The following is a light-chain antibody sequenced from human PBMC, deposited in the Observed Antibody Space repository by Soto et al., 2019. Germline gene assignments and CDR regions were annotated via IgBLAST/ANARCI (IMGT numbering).Light chain of an antibody. J-gene: IGKJ1*01. CDR3: QQYYYWPPWT. V-gene: IGKV3-15*01. CDR1: QSVSRN. Sequence: EIVMTQSPATLSVSPGERATLFCRASQSVSRNLAWHQQKPGQAPRLLIYGVSTRATGVPARFSGSGSGTEFTLTIGSLQSEDFAVYYCQQYYYWPPWTFGQGTKVEIK. CDR2: GVS.